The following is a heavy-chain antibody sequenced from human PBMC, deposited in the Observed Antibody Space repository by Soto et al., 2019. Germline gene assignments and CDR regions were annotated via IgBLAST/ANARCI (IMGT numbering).Heavy chain of an antibody. CDR1: GLTFRSYS. J-gene: IGHJ4*02. V-gene: IGHV3-48*02. CDR2: ISSGSSTI. D-gene: IGHD2-21*02. Sequence: EVQLVESGGGSVQPGGSLRLSSAASGLTFRSYSMNWVRQAPGQGLEWVSYISSGSSTIDYADSVKGRFTISRDNAKNSLYLQMNSLRDEDTAVYYCARGNCGGDCDSSPLDYWGQGTLVTVSS. CDR3: ARGNCGGDCDSSPLDY.